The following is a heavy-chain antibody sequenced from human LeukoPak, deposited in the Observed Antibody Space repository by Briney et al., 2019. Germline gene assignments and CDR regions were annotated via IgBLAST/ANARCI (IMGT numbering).Heavy chain of an antibody. J-gene: IGHJ4*02. CDR2: INHSGST. CDR3: ARVGQWLAYYFDY. V-gene: IGHV4-34*01. Sequence: PSETLSLTCTVSGGSISSHYWSWIRQPPGKGLEWIGEINHSGSTNYNPPLKSRVTISVDTSKNQFSLKLSSVTAADTAVYYCARVGQWLAYYFDYWGQGTLVTVSS. D-gene: IGHD6-19*01. CDR1: GGSISSHY.